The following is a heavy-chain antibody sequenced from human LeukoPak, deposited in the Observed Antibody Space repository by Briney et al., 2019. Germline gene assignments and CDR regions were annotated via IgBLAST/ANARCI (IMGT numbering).Heavy chain of an antibody. D-gene: IGHD1-14*01. CDR3: ARLITSEAGRGMDV. CDR1: GFTFSSYW. Sequence: GGSLRLSCAASGFTFSSYWMSWVRQAPGKGLEWVAHTKHDGSEKYYVDSVKGRFTISRDNAQNSLYLQMSSLRVEDTALYYCARLITSEAGRGMDVWGQGTTVTVSS. J-gene: IGHJ6*02. CDR2: TKHDGSEK. V-gene: IGHV3-7*01.